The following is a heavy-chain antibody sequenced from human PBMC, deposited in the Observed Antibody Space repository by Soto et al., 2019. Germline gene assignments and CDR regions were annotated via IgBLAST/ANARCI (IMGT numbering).Heavy chain of an antibody. J-gene: IGHJ4*02. Sequence: QVQLQESGPGLVKPSETLSLTCTVSGGSISNYYWSWIRQPPGKGLELIGYMSYSGGTNYNPSLKSRVTISLDTSKSQFSLKLSSVTAADTALYYCATRSSISGDLVDYWGQGTLVTVSS. V-gene: IGHV4-59*01. D-gene: IGHD2-21*02. CDR3: ATRSSISGDLVDY. CDR2: MSYSGGT. CDR1: GGSISNYY.